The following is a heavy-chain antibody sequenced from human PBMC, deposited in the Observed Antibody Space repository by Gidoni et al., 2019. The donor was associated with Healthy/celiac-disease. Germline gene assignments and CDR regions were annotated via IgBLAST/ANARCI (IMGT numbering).Heavy chain of an antibody. CDR3: VKGLGGWRWLQSAGDY. CDR2: IRRNGGST. D-gene: IGHD4-4*01. CDR1: GFTFSSYA. J-gene: IGHJ4*02. Sequence: QPSGSLRLSCSASGFTFSSYAMHWVRQAPGKGLESVSAIRRNGGSTYYADSVKGRFTISRDNSKNTLYLQMSSLRAEDTAVYYCVKGLGGWRWLQSAGDYWGQGTLVTVSS. V-gene: IGHV3-64D*06.